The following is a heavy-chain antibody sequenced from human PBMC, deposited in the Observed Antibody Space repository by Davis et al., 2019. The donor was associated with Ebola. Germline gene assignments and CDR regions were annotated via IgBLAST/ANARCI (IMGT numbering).Heavy chain of an antibody. D-gene: IGHD2-21*02. V-gene: IGHV3-23*01. Sequence: PGESLKISCEDSGFTFASHAMNWVRQAPGKGLEWVSTISGSGAITYYVDSVKGRFTISRDNSKNTLHLQMNSLRAEDTAVYYCAKDLRVTMTVPGWFDPWGQGTPVTVSS. CDR1: GFTFASHA. CDR3: AKDLRVTMTVPGWFDP. J-gene: IGHJ5*02. CDR2: ISGSGAIT.